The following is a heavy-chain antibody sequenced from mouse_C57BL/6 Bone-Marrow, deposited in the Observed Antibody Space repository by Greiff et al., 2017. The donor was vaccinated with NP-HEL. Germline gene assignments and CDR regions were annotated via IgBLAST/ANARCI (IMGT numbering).Heavy chain of an antibody. V-gene: IGHV1-52*01. D-gene: IGHD1-1*01. CDR3: ARFTTTYYAMDY. J-gene: IGHJ4*01. Sequence: QVQLKQPGAELVRPGSSVKLSCKASGYTFTSYWMHWVKQRPIQGLEWIGNIDPSDSETHYIQKFKDKATLTVDKSSSTAYMQLSSLTSEDSAVYYCARFTTTYYAMDYWGQGTSVTVSA. CDR2: IDPSDSET. CDR1: GYTFTSYW.